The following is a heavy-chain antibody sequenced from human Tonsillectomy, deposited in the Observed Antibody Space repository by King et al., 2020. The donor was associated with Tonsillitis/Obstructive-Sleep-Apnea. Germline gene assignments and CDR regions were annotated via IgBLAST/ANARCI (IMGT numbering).Heavy chain of an antibody. Sequence: VQLVESGAEVKKPGESLRISCTVSGYSFTTYWISWVRQMPGKVLEWMGRINPSDSYTNYTPSFQGHVTISVDKSISTAYLQWSSRKASDTAIYYCAWGSISNNWFDPWGQGTLVTVSS. V-gene: IGHV5-10-1*03. CDR2: INPSDSYT. CDR1: GYSFTTYW. CDR3: AWGSISNNWFDP. J-gene: IGHJ5*02. D-gene: IGHD2/OR15-2a*01.